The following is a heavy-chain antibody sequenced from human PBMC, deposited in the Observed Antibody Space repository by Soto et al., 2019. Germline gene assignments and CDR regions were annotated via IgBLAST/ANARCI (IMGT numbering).Heavy chain of an antibody. Sequence: QVQLVQSGAEVKMPGSAVKVSCKASGGTFNNYAMNWVRQVPGQGLEWMGGIIPIFDTPRYAPNFQGRVAITVDDSSTTAYMELSSLRSDDTAIYYGARSIGSGGVVGGFDYWGQGTRVTVSS. CDR2: IIPIFDTP. CDR3: ARSIGSGGVVGGFDY. CDR1: GGTFNNYA. V-gene: IGHV1-69*01. J-gene: IGHJ4*02. D-gene: IGHD3-16*02.